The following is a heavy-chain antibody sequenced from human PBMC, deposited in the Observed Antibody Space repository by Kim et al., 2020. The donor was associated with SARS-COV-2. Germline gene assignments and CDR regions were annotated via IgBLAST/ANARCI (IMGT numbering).Heavy chain of an antibody. CDR3: ARGKPSRAQIIGLSLFYY. Sequence: SETLSLTCAVFGESFSPNYWNWVRQAPGKGLEWIGEVTYSGVASYNASFKGRRTMSVDTAKNQFSLRLSSLTAADTAVYYCARGKPSRAQIIGLSLFYY. CDR1: GESFSPNY. CDR2: VTYSGVA. J-gene: IGHJ6*01. V-gene: IGHV4-34*01.